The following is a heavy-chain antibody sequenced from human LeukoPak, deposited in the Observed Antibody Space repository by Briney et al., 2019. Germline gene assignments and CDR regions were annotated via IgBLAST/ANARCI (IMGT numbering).Heavy chain of an antibody. Sequence: GGSLRLSCAASGFTFSSYSMNWVRQAPGKGLEWVSSISSSSSYIYYADSVKGRFTISRDSAKNSLYLQMNSLRAEDTAVYYCARVSKQLAFDYWGQGTLVTVSS. CDR2: ISSSSSYI. V-gene: IGHV3-21*01. CDR3: ARVSKQLAFDY. J-gene: IGHJ4*02. D-gene: IGHD6-13*01. CDR1: GFTFSSYS.